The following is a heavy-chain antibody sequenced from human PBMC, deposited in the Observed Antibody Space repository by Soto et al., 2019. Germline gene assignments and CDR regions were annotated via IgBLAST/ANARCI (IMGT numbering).Heavy chain of an antibody. CDR2: IWYDGSNK. CDR3: ARVRITMVRGVIPPDY. D-gene: IGHD3-10*01. Sequence: QVQLVESGGGVVQPGRSLRLSCAASGFTFSSYGMHWVRQAPGKGLEWVAVIWYDGSNKYYADSVKGRFTISRDNSKNARYLQMNSLRAEETAVYYCARVRITMVRGVIPPDYWGQGTLVTVSS. J-gene: IGHJ4*02. CDR1: GFTFSSYG. V-gene: IGHV3-33*01.